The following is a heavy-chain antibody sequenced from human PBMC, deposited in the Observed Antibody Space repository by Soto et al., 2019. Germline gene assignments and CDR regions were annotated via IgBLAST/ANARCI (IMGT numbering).Heavy chain of an antibody. CDR3: AKGPRNWGVDY. CDR1: GYTFTDYD. D-gene: IGHD7-27*01. V-gene: IGHV1-8*01. CDR2: MNPNNGNT. Sequence: QVQLVQSGAEVKKPGASVKVPCKASGYTFTDYDINWFRQATGQGLEWMGWMNPNNGNTGYAQNFQVRVTMTRSTSISTAYMELSTLRSEDTAVYYCAKGPRNWGVDYWGQGTLVTVSS. J-gene: IGHJ4*02.